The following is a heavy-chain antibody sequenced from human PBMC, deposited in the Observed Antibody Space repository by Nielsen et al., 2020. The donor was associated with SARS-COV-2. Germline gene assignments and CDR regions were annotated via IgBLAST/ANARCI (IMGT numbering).Heavy chain of an antibody. V-gene: IGHV3-30-3*02. CDR3: SKIAVAGRYDY. D-gene: IGHD6-19*01. CDR2: ISYDGSNK. Sequence: WIRQPPGKGLEWVAVISYDGSNKYYADSVKGRFTISRDNSKNTLYLQMSSLRTEDTAMYFCSKIAVAGRYDYWGQGTLVTVSS. J-gene: IGHJ4*02.